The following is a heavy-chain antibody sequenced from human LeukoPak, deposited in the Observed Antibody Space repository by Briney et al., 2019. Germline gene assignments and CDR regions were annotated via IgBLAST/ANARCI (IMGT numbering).Heavy chain of an antibody. Sequence: SVKVSCKASGGTFSSYAISWVRQAPGQGLEWMGRIIPILGIANYAQKFQGRVTITADKSTSTAYMELSSLRSEDTAVYYCARGAYYYGSMVDYWGQGTLVTVSS. V-gene: IGHV1-69*04. CDR1: GGTFSSYA. CDR2: IIPILGIA. CDR3: ARGAYYYGSMVDY. D-gene: IGHD3-10*01. J-gene: IGHJ4*02.